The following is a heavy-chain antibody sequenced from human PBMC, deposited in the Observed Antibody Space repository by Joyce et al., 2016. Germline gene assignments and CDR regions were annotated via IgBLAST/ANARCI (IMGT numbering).Heavy chain of an antibody. CDR2: IYHSGNT. D-gene: IGHD3-10*01. CDR1: GDSFTTGGYA. J-gene: IGHJ4*02. V-gene: IGHV4-30-2*01. CDR3: ARAPRGPGYFDS. Sequence: QLLLQESGPGLVKTSQTLSLTCAVSGDSFTTGGYAWNWIRQPPGKGLGWIGDIYHSGNTHFTPSLQSRVTISLDRSTSQFSLKLSSVTAADTAVYYCARAPRGPGYFDSWGQGTLVTVSS.